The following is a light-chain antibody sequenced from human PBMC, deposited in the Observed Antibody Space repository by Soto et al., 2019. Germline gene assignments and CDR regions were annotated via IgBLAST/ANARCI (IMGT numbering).Light chain of an antibody. Sequence: QSVLTQPPSASGTPGQRVTISCSGSSSNIGSNNVNWYQQLPGTAPQLLMYSSNQRPSGVPDRFSGSKSGASSSLAISGVLSEDEADYYCAACDDSLNGVVFGGGTKLTVL. CDR3: AACDDSLNGVV. CDR1: SSNIGSNN. J-gene: IGLJ2*01. CDR2: SSN. V-gene: IGLV1-44*01.